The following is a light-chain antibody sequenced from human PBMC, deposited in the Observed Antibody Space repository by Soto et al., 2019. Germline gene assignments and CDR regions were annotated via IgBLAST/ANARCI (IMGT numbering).Light chain of an antibody. CDR3: QKYGSSLLT. J-gene: IGKJ4*01. Sequence: EIVLTQSPGTLSLSPGERATLSCRASQSVSSSYLAWYQQKPGQAPRLLIYGASSRATGIPDRFSGSGSGTDFTLTISRLEPEDFVVYYCQKYGSSLLTFGGGTKVEIK. CDR2: GAS. CDR1: QSVSSSY. V-gene: IGKV3-20*01.